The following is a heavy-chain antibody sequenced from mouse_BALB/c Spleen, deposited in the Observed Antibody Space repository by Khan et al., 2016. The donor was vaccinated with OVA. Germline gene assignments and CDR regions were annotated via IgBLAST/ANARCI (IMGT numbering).Heavy chain of an antibody. D-gene: IGHD2-4*01. J-gene: IGHJ4*01. CDR2: IYPSDDYT. CDR1: GYTFTNHW. V-gene: IGHV1-69*02. CDR3: TRELRLYYYAMDF. Sequence: QVQLQQSGAELVRPGSSANLSCKASGYTFTNHWINWVKQRPGQGLEWIGNIYPSDDYTNYNENFKDKATLTVDKSSSTAYMQLISPTSEDSAVYYCTRELRLYYYAMDFWGQGTSVTVSS.